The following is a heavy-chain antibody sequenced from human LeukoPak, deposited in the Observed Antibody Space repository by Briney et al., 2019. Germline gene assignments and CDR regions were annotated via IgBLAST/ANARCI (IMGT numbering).Heavy chain of an antibody. CDR2: IKSKTDGGST. D-gene: IGHD5-18*01. V-gene: IGHV3-15*01. CDR1: GFTFSNAW. CDR3: TTDSTLFQGDTAIGSDAFDI. Sequence: GGSLRLSCAASGFTFSNAWMSWVRQAPGKGLEWVGRIKSKTDGGSTAYAAPVNGIFTISRDVSKNTQYLQMNRANTEDTAVYYCTTDSTLFQGDTAIGSDAFDIWGQGTMVTVSS. J-gene: IGHJ3*02.